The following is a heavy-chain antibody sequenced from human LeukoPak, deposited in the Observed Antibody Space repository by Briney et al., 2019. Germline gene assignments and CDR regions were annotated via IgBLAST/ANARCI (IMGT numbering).Heavy chain of an antibody. CDR3: ARRHKHYYQIDY. CDR2: VNPSGGST. J-gene: IGHJ4*02. D-gene: IGHD1-26*01. Sequence: VKGFRQASWYTLTRYYFHLGRQAPRQRAWWMGMVNPSGGSTSYAQKFQGRVTMTRDTSTTTVYMELSSLRSDDTAVFYCARRHKHYYQIDYWGQGTLVTVSS. V-gene: IGHV1-46*01. CDR1: WYTLTRYY.